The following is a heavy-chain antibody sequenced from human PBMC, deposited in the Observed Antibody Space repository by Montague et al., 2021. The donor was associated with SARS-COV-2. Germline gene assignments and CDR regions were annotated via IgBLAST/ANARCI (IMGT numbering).Heavy chain of an antibody. CDR1: GGSISSGTYY. D-gene: IGHD2-15*01. CDR2: INYSGKT. J-gene: IGHJ4*02. Sequence: SETLSLTCTVSGGSISSGTYYWGWVRQPPGKGLEWIGTINYSGKTYYNPSLKSRVTISVDTSKNQFSLKLNSVTAADTTVYYCGRGVVAATPVVDYWGRGTLVTVSS. CDR3: GRGVVAATPVVDY. V-gene: IGHV4-39*07.